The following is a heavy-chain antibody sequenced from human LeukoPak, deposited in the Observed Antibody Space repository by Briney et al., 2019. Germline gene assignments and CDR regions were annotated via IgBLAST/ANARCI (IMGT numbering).Heavy chain of an antibody. D-gene: IGHD5-18*01. J-gene: IGHJ6*03. CDR1: GGTFSSYA. CDR3: ARDLYTAMGPHYYYYMEV. CDR2: IMPIFGTA. Sequence: GASVKVSCKASGGTFSSYAISWVRQAPGQGLEWMGGIMPIFGTANYAQKFQGRGTITADESTSTAYMELSSLRSEDTAVYYCARDLYTAMGPHYYYYMEVWGKGTTVTVSS. V-gene: IGHV1-69*13.